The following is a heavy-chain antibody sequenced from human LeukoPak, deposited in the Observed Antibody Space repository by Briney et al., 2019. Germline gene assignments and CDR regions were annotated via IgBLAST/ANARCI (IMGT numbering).Heavy chain of an antibody. V-gene: IGHV3-7*01. CDR2: INQDGSVK. J-gene: IGHJ4*02. CDR3: ARIDSSGYYFDY. Sequence: GGSLRLSCAASRFIFRNYWMTWVRQAPGKGLEWVANINQDGSVKYYVDSLEGRFTISRDNAKNSLYLQVTSLRTEDTAVYYCARIDSSGYYFDYWGQGTLVTVSS. CDR1: RFIFRNYW. D-gene: IGHD3-22*01.